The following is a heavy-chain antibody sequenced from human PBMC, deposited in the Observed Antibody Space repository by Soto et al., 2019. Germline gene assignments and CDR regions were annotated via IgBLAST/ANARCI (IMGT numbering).Heavy chain of an antibody. CDR1: GSSFTIYG. Sequence: ASLKVSYKASGSSFTIYGVSWVRQAPGQGLEWMGWISAYNGNTNYAQKLQGRVTMTTDTSTSTAYMELRSLRSDDTAVYYCASGLIVGTTNYWGQGTLVTVSS. J-gene: IGHJ4*02. CDR3: ASGLIVGTTNY. CDR2: ISAYNGNT. V-gene: IGHV1-18*01. D-gene: IGHD1-26*01.